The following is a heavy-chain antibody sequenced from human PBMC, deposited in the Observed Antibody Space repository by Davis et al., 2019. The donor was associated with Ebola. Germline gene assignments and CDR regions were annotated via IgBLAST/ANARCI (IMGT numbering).Heavy chain of an antibody. CDR3: ARTSPGGRFDP. CDR1: AGSISTSSYH. D-gene: IGHD3-10*01. V-gene: IGHV4-39*06. CDR2: IYYSGST. J-gene: IGHJ5*02. Sequence: SETLSLTCTVSAGSISTSSYHWGRLRQPPGKGLEWTGSIYYSGSTYYNPSPKSRVTISVDTSKNQFPLKLSSVTAADTAVYYCARTSPGGRFDPWGQGTLVTVSS.